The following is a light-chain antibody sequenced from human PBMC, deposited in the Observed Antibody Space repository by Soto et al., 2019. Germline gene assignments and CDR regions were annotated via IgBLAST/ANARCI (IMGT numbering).Light chain of an antibody. CDR2: DAS. V-gene: IGKV3D-20*01. CDR1: QSVSSSD. CDR3: RHYGRSHT. J-gene: IGKJ4*01. Sequence: EIVLTQSPATLPLAPGERATISCGASQSVSSSDLAWYQQKPGLAPRLLIYDASSRATGIPARFSGSGSGTDFPLTISRREPQGFAVYYCRHYGRSHTLGGGIKG.